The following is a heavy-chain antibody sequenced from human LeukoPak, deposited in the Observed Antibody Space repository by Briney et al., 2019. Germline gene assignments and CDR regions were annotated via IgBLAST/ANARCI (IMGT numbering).Heavy chain of an antibody. D-gene: IGHD3-9*01. J-gene: IGHJ4*02. Sequence: PSETLSLTCTVSGYSISSGYYWGWIRQPPGKGLEWIGYIYYSGSTYYNPSLKSRVTISVDTSKNQFSLKLSSVTAADTAVYYCARGLRYFDYWGQGTLVTVSS. CDR3: ARGLRYFDY. CDR2: IYYSGST. CDR1: GYSISSGYY. V-gene: IGHV4-30-4*08.